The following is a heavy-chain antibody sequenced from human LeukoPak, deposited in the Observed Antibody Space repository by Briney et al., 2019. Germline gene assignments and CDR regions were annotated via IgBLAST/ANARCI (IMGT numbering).Heavy chain of an antibody. CDR1: GFTFSSYW. D-gene: IGHD3-3*01. CDR2: IKQDGSEK. V-gene: IGHV3-7*01. CDR3: ARDPYYDFWSGPPLGDNWFDP. J-gene: IGHJ5*02. Sequence: GGSLRLSCAASGFTFSSYWMSWVRQAPGKGLEWVANIKQDGSEKYYVDSVKGRFTNSRDNAKNSLYLQMNSLRAEDTAVYYCARDPYYDFWSGPPLGDNWFDPWGQGTLVTVSS.